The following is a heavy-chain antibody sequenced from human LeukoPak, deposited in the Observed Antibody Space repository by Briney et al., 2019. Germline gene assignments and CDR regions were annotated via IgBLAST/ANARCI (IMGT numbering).Heavy chain of an antibody. D-gene: IGHD6-13*01. J-gene: IGHJ4*02. Sequence: SETLSLTCTVSGGSISSSSYYWGWIRQPPGKGLERIGSIYYSGSTYYNPSLKSRVTISVATSKNQFSLKLSSVTAADTAVYYCARAYSKSPTFDYWGQGTRSPSPQ. CDR2: IYYSGST. CDR1: GGSISSSSYY. V-gene: IGHV4-39*01. CDR3: ARAYSKSPTFDY.